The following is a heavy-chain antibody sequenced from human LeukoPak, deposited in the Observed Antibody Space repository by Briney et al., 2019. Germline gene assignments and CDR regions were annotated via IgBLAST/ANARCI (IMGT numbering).Heavy chain of an antibody. D-gene: IGHD3-10*01. J-gene: IGHJ4*02. CDR2: IRYEGSNK. V-gene: IGHV3-30*02. Sequence: GGTLRLSRAASGHTFSIYGMHWARQAPGKGLEGVAFIRYEGSNKYYADSAKGRFTNSRDNPKNTLHLQKNSQIAEHTPVYHGARDRGSYFDYWGQGNLVTVSS. CDR1: GHTFSIYG. CDR3: ARDRGSYFDY.